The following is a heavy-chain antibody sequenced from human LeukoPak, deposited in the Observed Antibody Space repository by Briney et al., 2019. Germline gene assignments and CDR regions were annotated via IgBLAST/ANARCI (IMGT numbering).Heavy chain of an antibody. D-gene: IGHD6-13*01. CDR3: ARDHSASRSCPDF. J-gene: IGHJ4*02. CDR1: GFTFSSYW. CDR2: TSYDGSSA. Sequence: GGSLRLSCAASGFTFSSYWMSWVRQAPGKGLEWVAVTSYDGSSAYYADSVKGRVTISRDNSKSTLYLQLNSLTTEDTAVYFCARDHSASRSCPDFWGQGTLVTVSS. V-gene: IGHV3-30*01.